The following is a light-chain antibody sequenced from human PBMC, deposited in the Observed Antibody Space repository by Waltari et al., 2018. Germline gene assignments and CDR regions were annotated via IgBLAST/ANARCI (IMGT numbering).Light chain of an antibody. CDR2: AAS. CDR1: QAISIW. CDR3: QQANSFPFT. J-gene: IGKJ4*01. Sequence: DIQMTQSPSSVSASVGDTVPITCRASQAISIWLAWYQQKPGRAPNLLIYAASSLESGVPARFSGSGSGTDFTLTITNLQPEDFATYYCQQANSFPFTFGGGTKVEI. V-gene: IGKV1D-12*01.